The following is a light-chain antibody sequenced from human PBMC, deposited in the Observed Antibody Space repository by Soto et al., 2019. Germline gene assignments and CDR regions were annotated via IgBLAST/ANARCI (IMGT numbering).Light chain of an antibody. CDR2: EVS. Sequence: QSALTQPASVSGSPGQSITISFTGTSSDVGGYNYVSWYQQHPCKAPKLMIYEVSKRPSGVSNRFSGSKSGNTASLTISGLQAEDEADYYCSSYTSSSTPYVFGTGTKVTVL. J-gene: IGLJ1*01. CDR3: SSYTSSSTPYV. V-gene: IGLV2-14*01. CDR1: SSDVGGYNY.